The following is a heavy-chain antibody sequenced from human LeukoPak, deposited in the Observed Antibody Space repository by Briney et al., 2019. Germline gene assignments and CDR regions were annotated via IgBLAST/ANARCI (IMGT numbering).Heavy chain of an antibody. Sequence: ASVKVSCKASGYTLTSYGISWVRQAPGQGLEWMGWISAYNGNTNYAQKLQGRVTMTTDTSTSTAYMELRSLRSDDTAVYYCARTYYDILTGSINWFDPWGQGTLVTVSS. D-gene: IGHD3-9*01. CDR3: ARTYYDILTGSINWFDP. J-gene: IGHJ5*02. CDR2: ISAYNGNT. CDR1: GYTLTSYG. V-gene: IGHV1-18*04.